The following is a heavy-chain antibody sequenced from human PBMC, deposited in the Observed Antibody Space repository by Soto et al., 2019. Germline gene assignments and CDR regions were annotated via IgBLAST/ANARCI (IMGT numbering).Heavy chain of an antibody. CDR2: IKQDGSEK. CDR3: ARDRRGARGHGSGSHIYYYYYMDV. D-gene: IGHD3-10*01. CDR1: GFTFSSYW. V-gene: IGHV3-7*01. Sequence: GGSLRLSCAASGFTFSSYWMSWVRQAPGKGLEWVANIKQDGSEKYYVDSVKGRFTISRDNAKNSLYLQMNSLRAEDTAVYYCARDRRGARGHGSGSHIYYYYYMDVWGKGTTVTVSS. J-gene: IGHJ6*03.